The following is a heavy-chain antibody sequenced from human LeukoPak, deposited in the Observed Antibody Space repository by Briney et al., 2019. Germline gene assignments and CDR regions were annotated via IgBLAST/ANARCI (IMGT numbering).Heavy chain of an antibody. D-gene: IGHD4-17*01. Sequence: GGSLRLSCAASGFTFDDYGMSWVRQAPGKGLVWVSRINSDGSSTSYADSVKGRFTISRDNAKNTLYLQMNSLRAEDTAVYYCARDGDYWYYFDYWGQGTLVTVSS. CDR2: INSDGSST. J-gene: IGHJ4*02. CDR3: ARDGDYWYYFDY. CDR1: GFTFDDYG. V-gene: IGHV3-74*01.